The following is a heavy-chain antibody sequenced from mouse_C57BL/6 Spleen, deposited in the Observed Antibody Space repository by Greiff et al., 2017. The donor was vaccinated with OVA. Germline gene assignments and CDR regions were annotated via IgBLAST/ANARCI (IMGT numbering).Heavy chain of an antibody. CDR2: IDPSDSYT. D-gene: IGHD2-5*01. Sequence: QVQLQQPGAELVRPGTSVKLSCKASGYTFTSYWMHWVKQRPGQGLEWIGVIDPSDSYTNYNQKFKGKATLTVDTSSSTAYMQLSSLTSEDSAVYYCARSTYYSNDFDYWGQGTTLTVSS. V-gene: IGHV1-59*01. CDR3: ARSTYYSNDFDY. CDR1: GYTFTSYW. J-gene: IGHJ2*01.